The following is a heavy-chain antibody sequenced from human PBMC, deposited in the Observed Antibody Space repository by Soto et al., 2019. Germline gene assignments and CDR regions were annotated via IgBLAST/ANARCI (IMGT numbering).Heavy chain of an antibody. CDR1: RGSFRICG. Sequence: PVEVSSTACRGSFRICGSTWVRQEKGQGLEWMGRIIPNYGVPNYAQNFQGRVTFKVDASTNTAHMELSGLRFEDTAVYYCATAGSRDINRGAYDIWGQGTTVTVSS. V-gene: IGHV1-69*15. CDR2: IIPNYGVP. J-gene: IGHJ3*02. CDR3: ATAGSRDINRGAYDI. D-gene: IGHD1-26*01.